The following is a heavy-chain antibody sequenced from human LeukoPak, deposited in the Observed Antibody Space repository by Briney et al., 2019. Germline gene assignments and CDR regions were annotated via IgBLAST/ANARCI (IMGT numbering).Heavy chain of an antibody. CDR2: ISGSGGRT. V-gene: IGHV3-23*01. D-gene: IGHD5-24*01. Sequence: QPGGSLRLSCAASGFTFSSYWMHWVRQAPGKGLEWVSTISGSGGRTYYADSVKGRFTISRDNSKNTLYLQMNSLRAEDTAVYYCARDRRSGWLQLNPHFDYWGQGTLVTVSS. CDR3: ARDRRSGWLQLNPHFDY. CDR1: GFTFSSYW. J-gene: IGHJ4*02.